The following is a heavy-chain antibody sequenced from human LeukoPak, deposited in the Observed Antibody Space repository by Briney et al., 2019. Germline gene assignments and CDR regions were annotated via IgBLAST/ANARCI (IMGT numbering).Heavy chain of an antibody. Sequence: SGGSLRLSCAASGFTVSSNYMSWVRQAPGKGLEWVSLIYSGGSTYYVDSVKGRFTITRDNSKNTPYLQMSSLRAEDTAVYYCAKEKGIYCSSIDCSPGMDVWGQGTTVTVSS. CDR1: GFTVSSNY. CDR3: AKEKGIYCSSIDCSPGMDV. V-gene: IGHV3-53*05. CDR2: IYSGGST. J-gene: IGHJ6*02. D-gene: IGHD2-2*01.